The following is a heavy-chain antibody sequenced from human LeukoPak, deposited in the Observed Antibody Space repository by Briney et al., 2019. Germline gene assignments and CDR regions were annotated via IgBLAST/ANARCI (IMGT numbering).Heavy chain of an antibody. CDR2: ISAYNGNT. V-gene: IGHV1-18*01. Sequence: EASVKVSCKASGYTFTSYGISWVRQAPGQGLEWMGWISAYNGNTNYAQKLQGRVTMTTDTSTSTAYMELRSLRSDDTAVYYCARDKGSGSYWHYYYYMDVWGKGTTVTVSS. CDR3: ARDKGSGSYWHYYYYMDV. D-gene: IGHD1-26*01. J-gene: IGHJ6*03. CDR1: GYTFTSYG.